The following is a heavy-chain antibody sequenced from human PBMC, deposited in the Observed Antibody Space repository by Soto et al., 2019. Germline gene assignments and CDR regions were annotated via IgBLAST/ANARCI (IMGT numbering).Heavy chain of an antibody. D-gene: IGHD2-15*01. Sequence: PSETLSLTCTVSGGSISSYYWSWIRQPPGKGLEWIGYIYYSGSTNYNPSLKSRVTISVDTSKNQFSLKLSSVTAADAAVYYCARGPEYCSGGSCYPALVDWFDPWGQGTLVTVSS. CDR1: GGSISSYY. J-gene: IGHJ5*02. CDR3: ARGPEYCSGGSCYPALVDWFDP. V-gene: IGHV4-59*01. CDR2: IYYSGST.